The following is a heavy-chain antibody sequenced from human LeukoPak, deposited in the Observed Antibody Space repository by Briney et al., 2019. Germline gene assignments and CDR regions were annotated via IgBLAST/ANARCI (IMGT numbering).Heavy chain of an antibody. D-gene: IGHD3-16*01. J-gene: IGHJ4*02. CDR3: ARVGFDEYYFDY. CDR2: ISSSSSYI. V-gene: IGHV3-21*01. CDR1: GFTFSSYS. Sequence: GGSLRLSCAASGFTFSSYSMNWVRQAPGKGLEWVSSISSSSSYIYYADSVKGRFTISRDNAKNSLYLQMNSLRAEDTAVYYCARVGFDEYYFDYWGQGTLVTVSS.